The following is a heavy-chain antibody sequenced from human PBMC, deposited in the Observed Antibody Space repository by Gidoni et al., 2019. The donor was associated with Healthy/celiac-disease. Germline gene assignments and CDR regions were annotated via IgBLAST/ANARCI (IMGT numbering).Heavy chain of an antibody. CDR1: GGPISSSSYY. J-gene: IGHJ4*02. CDR2: IYYSGST. D-gene: IGHD2-2*01. Sequence: QLQLQESGPGLVKPSETLSLTCPVPGGPISSSSYYWGWIRQPPGKGLEWIGSIYYSGSTYYNPSLKSRVTISVDTSKNQFSLKLSSVTAADTAVYYCARITRWGYCSSTSCYSYWGQGTLVTVSS. V-gene: IGHV4-39*07. CDR3: ARITRWGYCSSTSCYSY.